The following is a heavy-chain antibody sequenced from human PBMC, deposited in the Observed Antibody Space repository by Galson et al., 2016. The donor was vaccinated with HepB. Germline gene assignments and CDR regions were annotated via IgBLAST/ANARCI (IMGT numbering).Heavy chain of an antibody. Sequence: ETLSLTCNVSGGSISTDYWSWIRQPPGKGLEWIGYIYYSGSTNYNPSHKSRVTISRDTSTNQSSLKLTSVTASDPAVSYCARGKYCYGLLDHCGQGTLVTVPA. CDR2: IYYSGST. CDR1: GGSISTDY. V-gene: IGHV4-59*01. CDR3: ARGKYCYGLLDH. D-gene: IGHD3-10*01. J-gene: IGHJ4*02.